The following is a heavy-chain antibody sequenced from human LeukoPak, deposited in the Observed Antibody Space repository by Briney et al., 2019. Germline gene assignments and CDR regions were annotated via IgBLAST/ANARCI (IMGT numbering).Heavy chain of an antibody. Sequence: GRSLRLSCAASGFTFSSYGMHWVRQAPGKGQEWVAVISDDGSTKFYADSVKGRFTISRDISKNTLYLQMNSLRPEDTAVYYCARGTIGWAGVDYWGQGTLVTVSS. V-gene: IGHV3-30*03. CDR2: ISDDGSTK. CDR3: ARGTIGWAGVDY. CDR1: GFTFSSYG. D-gene: IGHD6-19*01. J-gene: IGHJ4*02.